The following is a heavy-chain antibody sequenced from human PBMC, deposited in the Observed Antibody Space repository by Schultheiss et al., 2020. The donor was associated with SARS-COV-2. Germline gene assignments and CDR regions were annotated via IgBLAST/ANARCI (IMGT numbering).Heavy chain of an antibody. V-gene: IGHV4-4*07. CDR1: GGSISSYY. D-gene: IGHD2-2*02. Sequence: SETLSLTCTVSGGSISSYYWSWIRQPAGKGLEWIGRIYTSGSTNYNPSLKSRVTMSVDTSKNQFSLKLSSVTAADTAVYYCARPGEGYCSSTSCYRGGWFDPWGQGTLVTVSS. J-gene: IGHJ5*02. CDR2: IYTSGST. CDR3: ARPGEGYCSSTSCYRGGWFDP.